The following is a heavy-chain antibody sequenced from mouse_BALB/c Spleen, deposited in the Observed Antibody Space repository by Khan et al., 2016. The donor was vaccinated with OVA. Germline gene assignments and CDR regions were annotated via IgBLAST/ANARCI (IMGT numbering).Heavy chain of an antibody. V-gene: IGHV5-6*01. Sequence: EVHLVESGGDLVKPGGSLQLSCATSGFTFSTYGMSWVRQTPDKRLEWVATISTGGTYTYYPDSVKGRFTISRDNAKNTLYLQLSSLKSEDTAMYYCARLAYYYNSEGFAYWGQGTLVTVSA. CDR1: GFTFSTYG. CDR3: ARLAYYYNSEGFAY. CDR2: ISTGGTYT. J-gene: IGHJ3*01. D-gene: IGHD1-1*02.